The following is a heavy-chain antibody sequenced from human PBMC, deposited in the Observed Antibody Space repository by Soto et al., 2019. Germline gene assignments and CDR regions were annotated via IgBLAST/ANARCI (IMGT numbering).Heavy chain of an antibody. D-gene: IGHD6-13*01. CDR3: ARSYGSSWYLTFEY. J-gene: IGHJ4*02. V-gene: IGHV4-34*01. CDR2: INHSGST. CDR1: GESFSGYY. Sequence: QVQLQQWGAGLLKPSETLSLTCAVYGESFSGYYWSWIRQPPGKGLEWIGEINHSGSTNYNPSLKSRVTISVDTSKKQFSLKLSSVTAADTAVYYCARSYGSSWYLTFEYWGPGTLVTVSS.